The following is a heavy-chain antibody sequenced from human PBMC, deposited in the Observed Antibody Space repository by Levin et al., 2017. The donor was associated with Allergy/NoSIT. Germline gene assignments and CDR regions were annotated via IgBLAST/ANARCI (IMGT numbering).Heavy chain of an antibody. CDR2: TSLDSSTK. Sequence: GGSLRLSCAASGFTFSYYSMNWVRQAPGKGLEWLSYTSLDSSTKYYADSVKGRFTISRDNAKNSLYLQMNSLRVEDTAVYYCARDSDGNFDYWGQGTLVTVSS. CDR1: GFTFSYYS. J-gene: IGHJ4*02. CDR3: ARDSDGNFDY. V-gene: IGHV3-48*01.